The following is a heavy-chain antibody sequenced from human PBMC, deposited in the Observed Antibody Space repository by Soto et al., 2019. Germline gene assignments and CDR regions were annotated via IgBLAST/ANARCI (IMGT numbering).Heavy chain of an antibody. V-gene: IGHV4-4*02. CDR1: GGSISSNNW. CDR3: ARFPTVTTYDY. CDR2: IHHTGST. J-gene: IGHJ4*02. D-gene: IGHD4-17*01. Sequence: QVQLQESGPGLVKPSGTLSLTCAVSGGSISSNNWWSWVRQPPGKGLEWIGEIHHTGSTNYNPSLKSRVTTSVDKSKNQFSLKLTSVTAADTAVYYCARFPTVTTYDYWGQGTLVTVSS.